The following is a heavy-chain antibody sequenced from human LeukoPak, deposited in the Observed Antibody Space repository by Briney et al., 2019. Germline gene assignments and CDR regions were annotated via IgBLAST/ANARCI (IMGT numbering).Heavy chain of an antibody. CDR2: IYYSGST. CDR1: GGSISSGGYY. Sequence: SETLSLTCTVSGGSISSGGYYWSWIRQHPGKGPEWIGYIYYSGSTYYNPSLKSRVTISVDTSKNQFSLKLSSVTAADTAVYYCARVHDFWSGYGEAYWFDPWGQGTLVTVSS. D-gene: IGHD3-3*01. V-gene: IGHV4-31*03. J-gene: IGHJ5*02. CDR3: ARVHDFWSGYGEAYWFDP.